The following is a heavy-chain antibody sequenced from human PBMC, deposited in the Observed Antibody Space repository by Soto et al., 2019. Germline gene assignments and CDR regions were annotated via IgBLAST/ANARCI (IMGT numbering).Heavy chain of an antibody. CDR2: IYYSGST. V-gene: IGHV4-31*03. Sequence: PSETLSLTCTVSGGSISSGGYYWSWIRLHPGKGLEWIGYIYYSGSTYYNTSLKSRVTISVDTSKNQLSLKLSSVTAADTAVYYCARDTGYYDSSGYPRAAFDIWGQGTMVTVSS. D-gene: IGHD3-22*01. CDR3: ARDTGYYDSSGYPRAAFDI. J-gene: IGHJ3*02. CDR1: GGSISSGGYY.